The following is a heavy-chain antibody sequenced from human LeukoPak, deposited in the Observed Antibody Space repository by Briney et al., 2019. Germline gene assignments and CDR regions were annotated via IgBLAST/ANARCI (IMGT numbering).Heavy chain of an antibody. CDR1: GFTFSSYA. Sequence: GGSLGLSCAASGFTFSSYAMHWVRQAPGKGLEWVAIISNDGSNKYYADSVKGRFTLSRENSKYTVYLQMNSLRAEDTAVYYCARDLGLGRGWYGGDYWGQGTLVTVSS. D-gene: IGHD6-19*01. CDR3: ARDLGLGRGWYGGDY. J-gene: IGHJ4*02. CDR2: ISNDGSNK. V-gene: IGHV3-30-3*01.